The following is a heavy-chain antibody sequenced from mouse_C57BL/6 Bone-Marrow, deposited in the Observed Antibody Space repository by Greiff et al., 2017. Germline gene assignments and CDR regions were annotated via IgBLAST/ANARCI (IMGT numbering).Heavy chain of an antibody. J-gene: IGHJ2*01. CDR1: GYTFTSYW. Sequence: QVQLQQPGAELVRPGSSVKLSCKASGYTFTSYWMAWVKQRPGQGLEWIGNIYPSDSETHYNQKFKDKATLTVDKSTSTAYMQLSSLTSEDSAVYYCARVGYYGSSYNFDYWGQGTTLTVSS. V-gene: IGHV1-61*01. CDR3: ARVGYYGSSYNFDY. CDR2: IYPSDSET. D-gene: IGHD1-1*01.